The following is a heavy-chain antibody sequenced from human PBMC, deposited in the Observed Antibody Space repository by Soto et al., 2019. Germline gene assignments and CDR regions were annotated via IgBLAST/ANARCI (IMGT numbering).Heavy chain of an antibody. V-gene: IGHV4-34*01. D-gene: IGHD6-19*01. J-gene: IGHJ6*02. Sequence: PSETLSLACSVYGGSFSGYSWSWIRQPPGKGLEWIGEINHSGGTNYNASLKSRVTIAVETSKHPFSLNLRSVTAEDTALYCCARGPGLRAVAERYYHSGMDVLGQGTTVTVSS. CDR3: ARGPGLRAVAERYYHSGMDV. CDR2: INHSGGT. CDR1: GGSFSGYS.